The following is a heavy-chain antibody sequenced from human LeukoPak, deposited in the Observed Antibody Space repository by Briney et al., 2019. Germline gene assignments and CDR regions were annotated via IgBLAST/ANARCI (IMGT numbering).Heavy chain of an antibody. V-gene: IGHV4-59*01. D-gene: IGHD2-8*02. J-gene: IGHJ6*02. CDR1: GGSISGYY. Sequence: SETLSLTCTVSGGSISGYYWSWIRQPPGKGLEWIGYIYYSGSTNYNPSLKSRVTISVDTSKNQFSLKLSSVTAADTAVYYCARGGVGGTAASYYYYYGMDVWGQGTTVTVSS. CDR2: IYYSGST. CDR3: ARGGVGGTAASYYYYYGMDV.